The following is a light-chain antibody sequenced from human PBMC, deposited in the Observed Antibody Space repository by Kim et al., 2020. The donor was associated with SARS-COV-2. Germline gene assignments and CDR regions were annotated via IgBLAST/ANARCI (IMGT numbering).Light chain of an antibody. CDR2: GAS. CDR3: QQYGSSPLT. CDR1: QSVSSNY. V-gene: IGKV3-20*01. Sequence: EIVLTQSPGTLSLSPGERATLSCRASQSVSSNYLAWYQQKPGQAPRVLIYGASSRATGIPDRFSGSGSGTDFTLTISRLEPEDFAVYYCQQYGSSPLTFGGGTKMDIK. J-gene: IGKJ4*01.